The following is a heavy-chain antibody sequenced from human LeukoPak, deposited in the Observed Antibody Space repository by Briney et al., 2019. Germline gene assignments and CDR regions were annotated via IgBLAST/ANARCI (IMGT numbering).Heavy chain of an antibody. J-gene: IGHJ4*02. D-gene: IGHD3-10*01. V-gene: IGHV3-30*02. Sequence: QAGGSLRLSCAASGLDFGDYGMHWVRQAPGKGLEWIAFLRYDGSNKYYADSVKGRFTISRDNSKNTLYLQMNSLRVEDTAVYYCAKGWVPEYWGQGTLVTVSS. CDR1: GLDFGDYG. CDR2: LRYDGSNK. CDR3: AKGWVPEY.